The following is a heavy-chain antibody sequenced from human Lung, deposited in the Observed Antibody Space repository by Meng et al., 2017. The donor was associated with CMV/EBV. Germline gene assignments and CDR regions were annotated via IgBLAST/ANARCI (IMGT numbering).Heavy chain of an antibody. V-gene: IGHV4-4*02. CDR3: ARVVTALWGYYFDY. CDR1: GGPISISNW. J-gene: IGHJ4*02. Sequence: VQSEVRGPGVVKPSGTLALTCAVSGGPISISNWWSWVRRPPGKGLEWIGEIYHSGSTNYNPSLKSRVTISVDKSKNQFSLKLSSVTAAGTAVYYCARVVTALWGYYFDYWGQGTLVTVSS. D-gene: IGHD2-21*02. CDR2: IYHSGST.